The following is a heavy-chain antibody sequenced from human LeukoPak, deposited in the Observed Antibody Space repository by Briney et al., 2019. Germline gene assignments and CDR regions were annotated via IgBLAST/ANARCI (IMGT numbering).Heavy chain of an antibody. CDR2: FYDSGNT. D-gene: IGHD3-10*01. Sequence: SEALSLTCTVSGYSISSGYYWGWIRQPPGKGLEWIGSFYDSGNTYYNPSLKGRVTISVDTSKNQFSLKLSSVTAADTAVYYCARTYYYGSGRHYYYYYYMDVWGKGTTVTISS. V-gene: IGHV4-38-2*02. CDR3: ARTYYYGSGRHYYYYYYMDV. J-gene: IGHJ6*03. CDR1: GYSISSGYY.